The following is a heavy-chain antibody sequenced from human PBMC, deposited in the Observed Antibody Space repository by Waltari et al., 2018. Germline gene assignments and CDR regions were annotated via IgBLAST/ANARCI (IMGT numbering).Heavy chain of an antibody. D-gene: IGHD3-10*01. CDR1: GASITTSPYY. CDR3: AMRGGSGSYLTYFDF. J-gene: IGHJ4*02. Sequence: QLQLQESGPGLVRPSDTLSLTCTVSGASITTSPYYWSWIRQPPGKGLEWIGNIFQSGSTYSNPSLKSRVTISVDTSKNQFSLKMTSVTASDTAVYYCAMRGGSGSYLTYFDFWGQGSLVTVAS. CDR2: IFQSGST. V-gene: IGHV4-39*01.